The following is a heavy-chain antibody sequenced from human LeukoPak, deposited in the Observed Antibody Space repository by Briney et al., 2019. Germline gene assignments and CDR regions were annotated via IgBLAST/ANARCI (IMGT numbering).Heavy chain of an antibody. V-gene: IGHV3-48*03. CDR2: ISSSGSTI. J-gene: IGHJ6*04. Sequence: PGGSLRLSCAASGFTFSSYEMNWARQAPGKGLEWVSYISSSGSTIYYADSVKGRFTISRDNAKNSLYLQMNRLRAEDTAVYYCAELGITMIGGVWGKGTTVTISS. CDR1: GFTFSSYE. CDR3: AELGITMIGGV. D-gene: IGHD3-10*02.